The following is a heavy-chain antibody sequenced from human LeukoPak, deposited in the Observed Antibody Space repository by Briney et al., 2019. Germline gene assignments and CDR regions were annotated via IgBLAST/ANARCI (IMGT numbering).Heavy chain of an antibody. D-gene: IGHD2-15*01. CDR3: ARLHCSGGSCYSASEGNWFDP. V-gene: IGHV4-59*08. J-gene: IGHJ5*02. CDR2: IYYSGST. Sequence: SETLSLTCTVSGGSISSYYWSWIRQPPGKGLEWIGHIYYSGSTNYNPYLKSRVTISVDTSKNQFSLKLSSVTAADTAVYYCARLHCSGGSCYSASEGNWFDPWGQGTLVTVSS. CDR1: GGSISSYY.